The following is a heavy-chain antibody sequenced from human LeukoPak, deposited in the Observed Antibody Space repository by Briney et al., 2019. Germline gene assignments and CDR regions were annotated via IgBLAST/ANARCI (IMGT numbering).Heavy chain of an antibody. V-gene: IGHV4-59*01. CDR1: GGSISTYY. J-gene: IGHJ4*02. CDR2: VFHSGST. Sequence: SETLSLTCTVSGGSISTYYWSWIRQPPGKGLEWIGYVFHSGSTNYNPSLKSRVTILVDTSKNQFSLILTSVTAADTAVYYCARAGNGYYPFDYWGQGTLVTVSS. D-gene: IGHD3-22*01. CDR3: ARAGNGYYPFDY.